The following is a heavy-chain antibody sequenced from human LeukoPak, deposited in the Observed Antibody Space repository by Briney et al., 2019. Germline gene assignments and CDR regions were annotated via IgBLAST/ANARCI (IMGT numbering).Heavy chain of an antibody. Sequence: PGGSLRLSCAASGFTFSNCWMTWVRQAPGKGLEWVASINEDGSAKYYVDSVKGRFSISRDNAKNSLFLQINNLRAEDTAVYYCARELTNGSPGVLDYWGQGTLVTVSS. CDR1: GFTFSNCW. D-gene: IGHD1-26*01. CDR3: ARELTNGSPGVLDY. CDR2: INEDGSAK. J-gene: IGHJ4*02. V-gene: IGHV3-7*04.